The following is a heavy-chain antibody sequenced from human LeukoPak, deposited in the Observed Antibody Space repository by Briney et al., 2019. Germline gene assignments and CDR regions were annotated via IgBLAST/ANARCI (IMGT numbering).Heavy chain of an antibody. V-gene: IGHV1-18*01. Sequence: ASVKVSCKASGYTFTSYGISWVRQAPGQGLEWMGWISAYNGNTNYAQKLQGRVTMTTDTSTSTAYMELRSLRSDDTAVYYCARDPRARSSYGYGHYYYGMDVWGQGTTVTVSS. CDR1: GYTFTSYG. D-gene: IGHD5-18*01. CDR3: ARDPRARSSYGYGHYYYGMDV. CDR2: ISAYNGNT. J-gene: IGHJ6*02.